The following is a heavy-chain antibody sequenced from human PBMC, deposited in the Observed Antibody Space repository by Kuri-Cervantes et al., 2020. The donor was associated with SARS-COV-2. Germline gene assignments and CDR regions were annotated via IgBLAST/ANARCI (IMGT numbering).Heavy chain of an antibody. J-gene: IGHJ3*02. CDR1: GYSISSGYY. V-gene: IGHV4-38-2*02. CDR3: ARSSNRDAFDI. Sequence: SETLSLTCTVSGYSISSGYYWGWIRQPPGKGLEWIGSIYHSGSTYYNPSLKSRVTISVDTSKNQFSLKLSSVTAADTAVYYCARSSNRDAFDIWGQGTMVTVSS. D-gene: IGHD3-10*01. CDR2: IYHSGST.